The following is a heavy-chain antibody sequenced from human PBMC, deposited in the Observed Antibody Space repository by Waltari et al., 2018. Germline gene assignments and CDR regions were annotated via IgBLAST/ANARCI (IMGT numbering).Heavy chain of an antibody. D-gene: IGHD3-16*01. CDR1: GGSITSGHYY. V-gene: IGHV4-30-4*08. Sequence: QVQLQESGPGLVKPSQTLSLTCTVSGGSITSGHYYWSWLRPPTGKGLEWIGYIYYSGSTYYNPSLKSRVTISVDTSKNQFSLKLSSVTATDTAVYYCARGPSYMITFGGVEYWGQGTLVTVSS. CDR3: ARGPSYMITFGGVEY. CDR2: IYYSGST. J-gene: IGHJ4*02.